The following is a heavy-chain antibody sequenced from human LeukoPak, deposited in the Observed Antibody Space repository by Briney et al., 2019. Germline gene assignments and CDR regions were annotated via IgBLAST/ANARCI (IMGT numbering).Heavy chain of an antibody. Sequence: GGSLRLSCAASGFTFSSYAMSWVRQAPGKGLEWVAVISYDGSNKYYADSVKGRFTISRDNSKNTLYLQMNSLRAEDTAVYYCAREAYYYDSSGLDYWGQGTLVTVSS. CDR1: GFTFSSYA. D-gene: IGHD3-22*01. CDR2: ISYDGSNK. J-gene: IGHJ4*02. V-gene: IGHV3-30-3*01. CDR3: AREAYYYDSSGLDY.